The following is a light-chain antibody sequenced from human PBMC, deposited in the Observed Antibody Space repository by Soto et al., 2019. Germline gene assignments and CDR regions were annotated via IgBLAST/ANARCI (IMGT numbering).Light chain of an antibody. J-gene: IGKJ4*01. V-gene: IGKV3-11*01. Sequence: EIVLTQSPATLSLSPGERATLSCRASQSVGGYLAWYQQKPGQAPRLLIYDASNSVTGIPARFSGSGSGTDFTLPIISLQPEDFAVYYCQQRSNWPLLTFGGGTKVEIK. CDR3: QQRSNWPLLT. CDR2: DAS. CDR1: QSVGGY.